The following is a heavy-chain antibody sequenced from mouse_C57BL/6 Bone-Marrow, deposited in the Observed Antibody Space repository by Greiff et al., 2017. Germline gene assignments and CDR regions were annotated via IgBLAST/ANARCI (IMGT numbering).Heavy chain of an antibody. CDR1: GYTFTDYY. Sequence: VQLQQSGPVLVKPGASVKMSCKASGYTFTDYYMNWVKQSHGKSLEWIGVINPYNGGTSYNQKFKGKATLTVDKSSSTAYLQLNSLTSEDSAVFYGALYDDYYLYYARDYWGQGTTVTVSS. CDR2: INPYNGGT. J-gene: IGHJ4*01. CDR3: ALYDDYYLYYARDY. V-gene: IGHV1-19*01. D-gene: IGHD2-3*01.